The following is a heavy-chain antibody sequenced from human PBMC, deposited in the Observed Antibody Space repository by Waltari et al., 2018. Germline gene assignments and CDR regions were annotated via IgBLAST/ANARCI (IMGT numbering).Heavy chain of an antibody. CDR2: IYTSGST. V-gene: IGHV4-4*07. J-gene: IGHJ3*02. CDR1: GGSISSYY. CDR3: ASEMRERATVGAFDI. D-gene: IGHD4-4*01. Sequence: QVQLQESGPGLVKPSETLSLTCTVSGGSISSYYWSWIRQPAGKGLEWIGRIYTSGSTNYNPSRKSRVTMSVDTSKNQFSLKLSSVTAADTAVYYCASEMRERATVGAFDIWGQGTMVPVSS.